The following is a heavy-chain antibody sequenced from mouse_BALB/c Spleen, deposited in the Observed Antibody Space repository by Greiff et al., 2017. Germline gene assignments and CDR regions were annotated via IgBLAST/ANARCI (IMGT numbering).Heavy chain of an antibody. CDR3: ATLFLYYYGRVYAMDY. CDR1: GYTFTSYV. CDR2: INPYNDGT. V-gene: IGHV1-14*01. D-gene: IGHD1-1*01. J-gene: IGHJ4*01. Sequence: VQLQQSGPELVKPGASVKMSCKASGYTFTSYVMHWVKQKPGQGLEWIGYINPYNDGTKYNEKFKGKATLTSDKSSSTAYMELSSLTSEDSAVYYCATLFLYYYGRVYAMDYWGQGTSVTVSS.